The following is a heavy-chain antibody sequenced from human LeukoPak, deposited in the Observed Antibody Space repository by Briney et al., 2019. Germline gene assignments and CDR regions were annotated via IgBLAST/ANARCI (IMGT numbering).Heavy chain of an antibody. CDR2: IYYSGST. J-gene: IGHJ2*01. Sequence: SETLSLTCTVSGDSISRHYWSWIRQPPGKGLEWIGYIYYSGSTKYNPSLKSRVTMSADTSKDQFSLKLTSVTAADTAVYYCARGLHGSYFDLWGRGTLVTVSS. V-gene: IGHV4-59*11. CDR1: GDSISRHY. CDR3: ARGLHGSYFDL. D-gene: IGHD2-15*01.